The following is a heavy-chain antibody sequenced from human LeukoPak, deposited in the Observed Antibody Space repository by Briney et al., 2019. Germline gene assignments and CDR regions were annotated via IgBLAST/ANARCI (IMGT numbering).Heavy chain of an antibody. CDR3: ARASRDGYNQNFDH. Sequence: GESLKISCKGLGYDFSTYWNAWVRQRPGKGLEWMGIIYPGGSETRYDPPFQGQVTISADRSTSTAYLQWSSLRASDTAMYYCARASRDGYNQNFDHWGQGTLVTVSS. J-gene: IGHJ4*02. CDR2: IYPGGSET. V-gene: IGHV5-51*01. CDR1: GYDFSTYW. D-gene: IGHD5-24*01.